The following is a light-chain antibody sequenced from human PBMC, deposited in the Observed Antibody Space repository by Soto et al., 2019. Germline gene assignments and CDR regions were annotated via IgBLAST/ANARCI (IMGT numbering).Light chain of an antibody. V-gene: IGKV3-11*01. CDR1: QSVSSH. CDR2: DAS. CDR3: KQRSRVIT. J-gene: IGKJ5*01. Sequence: EVVLTQSPATLSLSPGEGATLSCRASQSVSSHLAWYQQKPGQAPRLLIYDASKRATGIPARFSGNGFGTYFTLTISSLEPEDLAVYECKQRSRVITFGQGTRLEIK.